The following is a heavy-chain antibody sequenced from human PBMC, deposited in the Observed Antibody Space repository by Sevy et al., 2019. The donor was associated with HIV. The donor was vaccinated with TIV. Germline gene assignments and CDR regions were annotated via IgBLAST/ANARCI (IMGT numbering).Heavy chain of an antibody. D-gene: IGHD6-13*01. CDR3: ASMGRIAAAGTNY. J-gene: IGHJ4*02. V-gene: IGHV1-69*06. Sequence: GASVKVSCKASGGTFSSYAISWVRQAPGQGLEWMGGIIPIFGTANYAQKFQGRVTITADKSTSTAYMELSSLRSEDTAVYYCASMGRIAAAGTNYWGQGTLVTVSS. CDR1: GGTFSSYA. CDR2: IIPIFGTA.